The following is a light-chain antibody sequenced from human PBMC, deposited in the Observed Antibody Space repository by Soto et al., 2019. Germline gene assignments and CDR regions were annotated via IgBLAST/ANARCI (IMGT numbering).Light chain of an antibody. CDR2: GAS. CDR1: QSVSSSY. V-gene: IGKV3-20*01. J-gene: IGKJ2*01. Sequence: EIVLTQSPGTLSLSPGERATLSCRASQSVSSSYLAWYQQKPGQTPRLLIYGASSRATGIPDRFSGSGSGTDFTLTISRLETEEVAVYYCQQCGNSPYTFGQGTKLDIK. CDR3: QQCGNSPYT.